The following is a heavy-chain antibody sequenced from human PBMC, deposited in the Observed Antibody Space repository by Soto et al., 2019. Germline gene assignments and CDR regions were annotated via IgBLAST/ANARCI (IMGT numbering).Heavy chain of an antibody. CDR1: GGSVSSGSYY. CDR3: ARGLIPYYDFWSGYYTWFDP. D-gene: IGHD3-3*01. V-gene: IGHV4-61*01. Sequence: QVQLQESGPGLVKPSETLSLTCTVSGGSVSSGSYYWSWIRQPPGKGLEWIGYIYYSGSTNYNPSHRGRVPMPVYTSKNQFSRKRRSVTAADTAVYYCARGLIPYYDFWSGYYTWFDPWGQGTLVTVSS. CDR2: IYYSGST. J-gene: IGHJ5*02.